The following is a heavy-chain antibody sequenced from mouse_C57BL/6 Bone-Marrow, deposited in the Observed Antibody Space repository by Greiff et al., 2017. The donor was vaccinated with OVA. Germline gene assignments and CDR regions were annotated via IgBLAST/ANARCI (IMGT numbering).Heavy chain of an antibody. V-gene: IGHV1-64*01. CDR1: GYTFTSYW. CDR3: AIYYSNYAGYFDV. CDR2: IHPNSGST. J-gene: IGHJ1*03. D-gene: IGHD2-5*01. Sequence: VQLQQPGAELVKPGASVKLSCKASGYTFTSYWMHWVKQRPGQGLEWIGMIHPNSGSTNYNEKFKSKATLTVDKSSSTAYMQLSSLTSEDSAVYYSAIYYSNYAGYFDVWGTGTTVTVSS.